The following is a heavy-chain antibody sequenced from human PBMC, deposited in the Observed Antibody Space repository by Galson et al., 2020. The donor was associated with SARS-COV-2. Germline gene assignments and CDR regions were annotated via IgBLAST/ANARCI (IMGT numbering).Heavy chain of an antibody. CDR3: TRLNRKYYYGGGGWQPNSFDL. J-gene: IGHJ3*01. Sequence: GESLKISCKVSGYNFDINWIGWVRQMPGKGLEWMGMIFPGDSDARYSPSFQGQVTISTDKSISTAYLQWSSLKASDTATYFCTRLNRKYYYGGGGWQPNSFDLWGQGTLVTVSS. CDR2: IFPGDSDA. CDR1: GYNFDINW. D-gene: IGHD3-10*01. V-gene: IGHV5-51*01.